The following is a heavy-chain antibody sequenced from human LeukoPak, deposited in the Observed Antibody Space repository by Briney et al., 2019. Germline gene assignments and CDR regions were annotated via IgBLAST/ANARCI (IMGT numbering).Heavy chain of an antibody. J-gene: IGHJ4*02. CDR2: IYSTGST. V-gene: IGHV4-4*07. CDR1: GGSISSYY. D-gene: IGHD3-22*01. CDR3: ASHLYSSGYFAY. Sequence: SETLSLTCTVSGGSISSYYWSWIRQPAGEGLEWIGHIYSTGSTNYNPSLKSRVTLSVDRSKNQFSLKLSSVTAADTAVYYCASHLYSSGYFAYWGQGTLVTVSS.